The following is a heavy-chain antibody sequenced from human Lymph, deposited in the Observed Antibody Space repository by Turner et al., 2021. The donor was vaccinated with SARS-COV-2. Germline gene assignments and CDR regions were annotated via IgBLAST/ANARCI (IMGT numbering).Heavy chain of an antibody. CDR1: GFSLGTGGVG. J-gene: IGHJ4*02. Sequence: QITLKESGPTLVKPTQTLTLTCTFSGFSLGTGGVGVGWIRQPPGKALEWLSLIYWDDDNRYSPSLKSRLTITKDTSKNQVVLTMTNMDPIDTATYYCAHTMAVAGTVDFDYWGQGTLVTVSS. CDR3: AHTMAVAGTVDFDY. CDR2: IYWDDDN. D-gene: IGHD6-19*01. V-gene: IGHV2-5*02.